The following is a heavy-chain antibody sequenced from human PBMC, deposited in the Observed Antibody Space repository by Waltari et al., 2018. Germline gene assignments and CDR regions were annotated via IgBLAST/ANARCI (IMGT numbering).Heavy chain of an antibody. Sequence: QVQLQQWGAGLLKPSETLSLTCAVYGGSFSGYYWSWIRQPPGKGLEWIGEINHSGSTNYNPSLKSRVTISVDTSKNQFSLKLGSVTAADTAVYYCARGAGFDYWGQGTLVTVSS. CDR3: ARGAGFDY. CDR2: INHSGST. CDR1: GGSFSGYY. J-gene: IGHJ4*02. V-gene: IGHV4-34*01.